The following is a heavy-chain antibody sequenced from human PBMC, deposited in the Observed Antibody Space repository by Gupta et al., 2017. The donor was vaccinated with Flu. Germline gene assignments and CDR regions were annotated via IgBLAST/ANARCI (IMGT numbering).Heavy chain of an antibody. D-gene: IGHD3-3*01. J-gene: IGHJ6*02. CDR2: IKPDGTET. CDR1: EFTFSTYW. CDR3: ARDWTATGGLDV. Sequence: AASEFTFSTYWMNWVRHVPGKGLEWVANIKPDGTETYYADSVRGRLTIARDNARNTLYLQMNSLTTDDTAIYYCARDWTATGGLDVWGQGTTVTVSS. V-gene: IGHV3-7*03.